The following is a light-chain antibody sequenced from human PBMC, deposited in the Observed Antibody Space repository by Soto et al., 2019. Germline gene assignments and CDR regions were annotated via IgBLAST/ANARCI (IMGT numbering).Light chain of an antibody. Sequence: IQMTQNPSTLAASLGDRVTITCRASQSISSWLSWYQQKPGKAPKLLIYKASSLESGVPSRFSGSGSGTEFTLTISSLQPDDFATYYCQQYNTWTLGQGTKVDI. J-gene: IGKJ1*01. V-gene: IGKV1-5*03. CDR1: QSISSW. CDR2: KAS. CDR3: QQYNTWT.